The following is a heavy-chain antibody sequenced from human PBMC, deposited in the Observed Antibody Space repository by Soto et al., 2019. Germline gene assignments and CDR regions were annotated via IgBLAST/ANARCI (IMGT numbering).Heavy chain of an antibody. V-gene: IGHV4-59*12. CDR2: IYYSGST. J-gene: IGHJ4*02. D-gene: IGHD2-21*01. CDR3: ARGVIH. Sequence: SVTLSLTCTVSGVSISSYYWSWIRQPPGKGLEWIGYIYYSGSTYYNPSLKSRVTISVDTSKNQFSLKLSSVTAADTAVYYCARGVIHWGQGTLVTVSS. CDR1: GVSISSYY.